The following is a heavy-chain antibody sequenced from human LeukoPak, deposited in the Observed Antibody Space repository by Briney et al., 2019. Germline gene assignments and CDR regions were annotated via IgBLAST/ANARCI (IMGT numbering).Heavy chain of an antibody. V-gene: IGHV3-23*01. CDR3: AASYGSGSYLSWFDP. CDR2: ISGSGGST. J-gene: IGHJ5*02. CDR1: GFTVTNNY. Sequence: GGSLRLSCAASGFTVTNNYMSWVRQAPGKGLEWVSAISGSGGSTYYADSVKGRFTISRDNSKNTLYLQMNSLRAEDTAVYYCAASYGSGSYLSWFDPWGQGTLVTVSS. D-gene: IGHD3-10*01.